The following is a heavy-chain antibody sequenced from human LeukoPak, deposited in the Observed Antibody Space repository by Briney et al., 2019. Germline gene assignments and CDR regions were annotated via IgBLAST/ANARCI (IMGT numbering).Heavy chain of an antibody. CDR3: ARGSGYYYDSSGSGG. V-gene: IGHV4-34*01. CDR2: INHSGRT. CDR1: GGSFSGYY. D-gene: IGHD3-22*01. J-gene: IGHJ4*02. Sequence: SETLSLTCAVYGGSFSGYYWSWIRQPPGKGLEWIGEINHSGRTNYNPSLKSRVTISVDTSKNQFSLKLSSVTAADTAVYYCARGSGYYYDSSGSGGWGQGTLVTVSS.